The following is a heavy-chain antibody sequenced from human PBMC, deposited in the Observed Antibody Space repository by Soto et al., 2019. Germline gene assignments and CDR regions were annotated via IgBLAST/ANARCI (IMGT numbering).Heavy chain of an antibody. D-gene: IGHD4-17*01. CDR2: TYYRSKWYN. CDR1: GDSFSSNSAA. V-gene: IGHV6-1*01. Sequence: PSQTLSLTCAISGDSFSSNSAALNWIRQSPSRGLEWLGRTYYRSKWYNEYAVSVKSRITINPDTAKNQFSLQVNSVTPEDTAVYYCARDGVTTSSYFDLWGRGTLVTVSS. J-gene: IGHJ2*01. CDR3: ARDGVTTSSYFDL.